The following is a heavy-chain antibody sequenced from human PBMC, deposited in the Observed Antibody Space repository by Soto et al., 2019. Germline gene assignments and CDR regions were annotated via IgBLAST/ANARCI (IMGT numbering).Heavy chain of an antibody. D-gene: IGHD2-15*01. CDR1: GFTFSDYY. J-gene: IGHJ5*02. V-gene: IGHV3-11*01. CDR3: ARLPPPSCSGAFCSPS. Sequence: VQLVESGGGSVKPGGSLRLSCVASGFTFSDYYMSWIRQTPGKGLDWTSYISNNGRTMYYRDYVKGRFTISRVNTKKLLYLQMNGLRAADTAVSYCARLPPPSCSGAFCSPSWGQGTLVTVSS. CDR2: ISNNGRTM.